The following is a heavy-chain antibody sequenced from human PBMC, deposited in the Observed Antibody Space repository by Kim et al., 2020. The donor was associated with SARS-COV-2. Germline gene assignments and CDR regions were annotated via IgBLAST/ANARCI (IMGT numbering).Heavy chain of an antibody. CDR3: AKMGLLWFREVLSGLYYFYY. V-gene: IGHV3-23*01. Sequence: GGSLRLSCAASGFTFSSYAMSWVRQAPGKGLEWVSSISGSGGSTYYADSVKGRFTISRDNSKNTLYLQMNSLRAEDTAVYYCAKMGLLWFREVLSGLYYFYYWGQGTLVTVSS. CDR1: GFTFSSYA. CDR2: ISGSGGST. J-gene: IGHJ4*02. D-gene: IGHD3-10*01.